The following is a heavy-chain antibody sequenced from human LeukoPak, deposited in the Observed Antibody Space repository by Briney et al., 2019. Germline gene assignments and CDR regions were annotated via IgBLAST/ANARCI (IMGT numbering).Heavy chain of an antibody. Sequence: GGSLRLSCAASEFSVGSNYMTWVRQAPGKGLEWVSVIGGDSAAAYYSDSVKGRFTISRDNSKNTLYLQMSNLRAEDTAVYYCAKYYLVGASRWFDPWGQGTLVTVSS. CDR1: EFSVGSNY. CDR2: IGGDSAAA. V-gene: IGHV3-53*01. CDR3: AKYYLVGASRWFDP. J-gene: IGHJ5*02. D-gene: IGHD1-26*01.